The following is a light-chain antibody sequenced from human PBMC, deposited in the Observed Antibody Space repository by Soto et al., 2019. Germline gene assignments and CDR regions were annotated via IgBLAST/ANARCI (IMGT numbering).Light chain of an antibody. J-gene: IGKJ3*01. CDR3: QQLNSYS. CDR1: QGISSY. Sequence: DIQLTQSPSFLSASVGDRVTITCRASQGISSYLAWYQQKPEKAPTLLIYAASTVQSGVPSRFSGSGSGTEFTLTISNLQPEDFTTYYCQQLNSYSFGPGTKVDIK. V-gene: IGKV1-9*01. CDR2: AAS.